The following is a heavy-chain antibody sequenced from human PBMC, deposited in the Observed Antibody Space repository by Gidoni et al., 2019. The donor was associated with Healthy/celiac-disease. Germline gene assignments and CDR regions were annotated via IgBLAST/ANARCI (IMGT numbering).Heavy chain of an antibody. J-gene: IGHJ4*02. CDR1: GFTSSDYS. V-gene: IGHV3-11*05. CDR2: ISSSSSYT. CDR3: ARVGLNDILTGYFYYFDY. D-gene: IGHD3-9*01. Sequence: QVQLVESGGGLVKPGGSLRLSCAPSGFTSSDYSMTWIPPAPEKGLEWVSYISSSSSYTNYADSVKGRFTISRDNAKNSLYLQMNSLRAEDTAVYDCARVGLNDILTGYFYYFDYWGQGTLVTVSS.